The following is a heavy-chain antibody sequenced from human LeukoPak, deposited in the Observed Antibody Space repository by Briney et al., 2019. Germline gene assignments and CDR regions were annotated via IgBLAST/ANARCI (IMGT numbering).Heavy chain of an antibody. J-gene: IGHJ4*02. Sequence: SETLSLTCAVYGGSFRGYYWSWIRQPPGKGLEWIGEINHSGSANYNPSLKSRVTISVDTSKNQFSLKLSSVTAADTAVYYCARVLQWLPHYWGQGTLVTVSS. CDR3: ARVLQWLPHY. D-gene: IGHD3-22*01. CDR2: INHSGSA. CDR1: GGSFRGYY. V-gene: IGHV4-34*01.